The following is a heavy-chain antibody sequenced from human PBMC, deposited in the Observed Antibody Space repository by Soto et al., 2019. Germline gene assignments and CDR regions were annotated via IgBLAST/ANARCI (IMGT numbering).Heavy chain of an antibody. V-gene: IGHV4-31*02. Sequence: WTWLRQHPWKGLEWIGYIYYSGSTYYNPSLTSRLTMSVDTSKNQFSLKLSSVTAAGTAVYYCARGNGYYCDYWGQGILVTVSS. CDR2: IYYSGST. J-gene: IGHJ4*02. CDR3: ARGNGYYCDY. D-gene: IGHD3-22*01.